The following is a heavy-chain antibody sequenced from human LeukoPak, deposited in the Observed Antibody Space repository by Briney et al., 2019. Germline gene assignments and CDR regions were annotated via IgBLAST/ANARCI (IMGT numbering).Heavy chain of an antibody. CDR3: ASADLGYCSSTSCTLDY. CDR2: IIPILGIA. Sequence: SVKVSCKASGGTFSSYAISWVRQAPGQGLEWMGRIIPILGIANYAQKLQGRVTITADKSTSTAYMELSSLRSEDTAVYYCASADLGYCSSTSCTLDYWGQGTLVTVSP. CDR1: GGTFSSYA. V-gene: IGHV1-69*04. J-gene: IGHJ4*02. D-gene: IGHD2-2*01.